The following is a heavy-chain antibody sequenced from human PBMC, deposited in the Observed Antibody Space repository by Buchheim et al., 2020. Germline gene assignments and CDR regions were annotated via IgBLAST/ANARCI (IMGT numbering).Heavy chain of an antibody. CDR1: GGSIDSRNYY. CDR2: ICSTGTT. V-gene: IGHV4-39*07. D-gene: IGHD3-22*01. J-gene: IGHJ4*02. CDR3: ARDPYYYDNSGYKYFFDY. Sequence: QLQLQESGPGLVKPSETLSLTCTVSGGSIDSRNYYWGWIRQPPGEGLEWIGTICSTGTTYYNPSLISRVTISVDTSKNQFSLKLSSVTAADTAVYYCARDPYYYDNSGYKYFFDYWGQGIL.